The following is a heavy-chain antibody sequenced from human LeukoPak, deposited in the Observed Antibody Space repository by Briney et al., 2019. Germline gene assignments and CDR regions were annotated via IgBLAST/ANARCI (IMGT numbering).Heavy chain of an antibody. CDR2: ISWNSGSI. V-gene: IGHV3-9*01. Sequence: GGSLRLSCAASGFIFDDYAMHWVRQAPGRGLEWVSGISWNSGSIGYADSVKGRFTISRDNAKNSLYLQMNSLRAEDTALYYCAKDKRSSSWYWFDPWGQGTLVTVSS. CDR1: GFIFDDYA. D-gene: IGHD6-13*01. CDR3: AKDKRSSSWYWFDP. J-gene: IGHJ5*02.